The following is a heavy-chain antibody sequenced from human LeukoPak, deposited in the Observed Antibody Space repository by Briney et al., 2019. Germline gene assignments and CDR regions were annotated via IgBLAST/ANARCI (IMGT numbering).Heavy chain of an antibody. V-gene: IGHV5-51*01. CDR1: GYSFTSYW. CDR3: ARPSGSYVYYFDY. CDR2: IYPGDSDT. D-gene: IGHD1-26*01. Sequence: GESLKISCKGSGYSFTSYWIGWVRQMPGKGLEWMGLIYPGDSDTRYSPSFQGQVTISADKSTSTAYLQWSSLKASDTAMYYCARPSGSYVYYFDYWGQGTLVTVSS. J-gene: IGHJ4*02.